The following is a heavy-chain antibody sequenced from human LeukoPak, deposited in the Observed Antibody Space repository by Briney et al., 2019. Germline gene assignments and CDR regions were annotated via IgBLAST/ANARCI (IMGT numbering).Heavy chain of an antibody. CDR3: ARDEAPPYCSSTSCALWAFDI. CDR1: GFTFSRYS. D-gene: IGHD2-2*01. CDR2: IKQDGSEK. Sequence: PGGSLRLSCAASGFTFSRYSMNWVRQAPGKGLEWVANIKQDGSEKYYVDSVKGRFTISRDNAKNSLYLQMNSLRAEDTAVYYCARDEAPPYCSSTSCALWAFDIWGQGTMVTVSS. J-gene: IGHJ3*02. V-gene: IGHV3-7*01.